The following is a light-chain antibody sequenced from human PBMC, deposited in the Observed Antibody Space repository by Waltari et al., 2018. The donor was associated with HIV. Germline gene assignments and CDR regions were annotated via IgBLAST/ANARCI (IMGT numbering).Light chain of an antibody. CDR1: SGPSSNA. J-gene: IGLJ3*02. Sequence: QPVLTHPPSASGSLGASVKLTCTLSSGPSSNAIAWHQQQPEKGPRFLMKVNSDGSHNRGAGIPDRFSGSTYGAERYLTISSLQSEDEADYYCQTWGTGIAVFGGGTKLTVL. CDR3: QTWGTGIAV. V-gene: IGLV4-69*01. CDR2: VNSDGSH.